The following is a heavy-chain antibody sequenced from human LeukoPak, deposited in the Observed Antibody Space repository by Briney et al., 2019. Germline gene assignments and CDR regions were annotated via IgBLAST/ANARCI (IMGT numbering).Heavy chain of an antibody. J-gene: IGHJ4*02. CDR3: ARQKRWLQWPEGFDY. D-gene: IGHD5-24*01. Sequence: SETLSLTCTVSGDSISSSSSYWGWIRQPPGEGLEWIGSIYYSGSTYYNTSLKSRVTISVDTSKNQFYLKLSSVTAADTAVYYCARQKRWLQWPEGFDYWGQGTLVTVSS. CDR1: GDSISSSSSY. CDR2: IYYSGST. V-gene: IGHV4-39*01.